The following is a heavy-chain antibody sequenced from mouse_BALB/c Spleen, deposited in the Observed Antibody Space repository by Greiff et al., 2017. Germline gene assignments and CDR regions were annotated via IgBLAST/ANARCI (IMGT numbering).Heavy chain of an antibody. CDR3: ARKEDYGNLGFAY. V-gene: IGHV3-2*02. J-gene: IGHJ3*01. CDR1: GYSITSDYA. Sequence: EVQLQESGPGLVKPSQSLSLTCTVTGYSITSDYAWNWIRQFPGNKLEWMGYISYSGSTSYNPSLKSRISITRDTSKNQFFLQLNSVTTEDTATYYCARKEDYGNLGFAYWGQGTLVTVSA. D-gene: IGHD2-1*01. CDR2: ISYSGST.